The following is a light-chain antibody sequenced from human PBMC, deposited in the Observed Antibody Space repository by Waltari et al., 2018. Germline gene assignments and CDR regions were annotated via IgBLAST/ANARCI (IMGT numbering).Light chain of an antibody. Sequence: DMVMTQSPATLSVSPGGRATLSCRASESVGTSVAWYKQTPGQPPRLLLYGASTRATDVPARFSGSGSGTDFTLTISSLQSEDSAIYFCQQHNNWPRTFGQGTKVEIK. CDR2: GAS. V-gene: IGKV3-15*01. CDR1: ESVGTS. CDR3: QQHNNWPRT. J-gene: IGKJ1*01.